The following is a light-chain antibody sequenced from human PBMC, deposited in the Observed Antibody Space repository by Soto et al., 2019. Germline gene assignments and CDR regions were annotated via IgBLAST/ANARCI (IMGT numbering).Light chain of an antibody. CDR1: QSIGDW. Sequence: DIQMTQSPSTLSASVGDRVSITCRASQSIGDWLAWYQQKPGKAPKLLIYKVSNLQSGVPSRFSGSGSGTDFTLTISSLQPDDFATYYCQHYDSYSPTWTFGQGTKVDIK. CDR3: QHYDSYSPTWT. V-gene: IGKV1-5*03. CDR2: KVS. J-gene: IGKJ1*01.